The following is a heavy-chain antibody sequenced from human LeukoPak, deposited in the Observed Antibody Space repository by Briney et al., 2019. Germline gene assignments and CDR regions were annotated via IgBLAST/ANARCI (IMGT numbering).Heavy chain of an antibody. J-gene: IGHJ3*02. D-gene: IGHD6-6*01. V-gene: IGHV5-51*01. CDR2: IYPGDSDT. CDR3: ASSSIAARPLAFDI. CDR1: GYSFTSYW. Sequence: GESLEISCKGSGYSFTSYWIGWVRQMPGKGLEWMGIIYPGDSDTRYSPSFQGQVIISADKSISTAYLQWSSLKASDTAMYYCASSSIAARPLAFDIWGQGTMVTVSS.